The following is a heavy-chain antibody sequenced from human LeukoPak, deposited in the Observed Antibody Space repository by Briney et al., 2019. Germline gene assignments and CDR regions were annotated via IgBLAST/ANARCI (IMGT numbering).Heavy chain of an antibody. V-gene: IGHV3-30*07. CDR2: ISYDGSNK. D-gene: IGHD3-9*01. J-gene: IGHJ4*02. CDR3: AREESTDYDILTGYLDY. CDR1: GFTFSSYA. Sequence: PGGSLRLSCAASGFTFSSYAMHWVRQAPGKGLEWLAVISYDGSNKYYADSVKGRFTISRDNSKNTLYLQMNSLRAEDTAVYYCAREESTDYDILTGYLDYWGQGTLVTVSS.